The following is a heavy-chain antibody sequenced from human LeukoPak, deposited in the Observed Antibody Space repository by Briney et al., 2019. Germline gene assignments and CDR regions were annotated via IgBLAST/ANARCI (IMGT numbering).Heavy chain of an antibody. CDR3: ARTKAFDF. J-gene: IGHJ3*01. CDR2: IKKDGSEI. Sequence: GRSLRLSCTASGFTFTTWWMSWVRQASGKGLEWVANIKKDGSEIHYLDSVKGRFTISRDNARNSLYLQMNDLRVEDTAVYYCARTKAFDFWGQGTMVTVSS. CDR1: GFTFTTWW. V-gene: IGHV3-7*01.